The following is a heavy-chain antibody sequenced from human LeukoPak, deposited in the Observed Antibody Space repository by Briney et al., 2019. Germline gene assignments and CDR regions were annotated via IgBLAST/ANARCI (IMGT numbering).Heavy chain of an antibody. V-gene: IGHV4/OR15-8*01. CDR1: GYSITSSSW. Sequence: SETLSLTCAVSGYSITSSSWWGWIRQPPGKGLEWIGEIYRSVSPTYNPSLESRVTISADKSNNQLSLKLTSVTAADTAVYYCARNGHYSLDNWGQGTLVTVSS. CDR2: IYRSVSP. J-gene: IGHJ4*02. D-gene: IGHD3-22*01. CDR3: ARNGHYSLDN.